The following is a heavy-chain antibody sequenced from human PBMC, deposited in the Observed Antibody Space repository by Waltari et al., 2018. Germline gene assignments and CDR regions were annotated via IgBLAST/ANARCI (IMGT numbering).Heavy chain of an antibody. V-gene: IGHV4-39*01. D-gene: IGHD2-15*01. CDR2: FSYNGNT. Sequence: QLQLQESGPGLVKPSETLSLTCSVSGGSISSTSYYWGWIRQPPRKGLEWIGRFSYNGNTYYNPSLKSRITISVDTSKNQFSLQLSSMTAADTAIYYCARPGRVGGGSLMGLDFWGQGTLVTVSS. J-gene: IGHJ4*02. CDR1: GGSISSTSYY. CDR3: ARPGRVGGGSLMGLDF.